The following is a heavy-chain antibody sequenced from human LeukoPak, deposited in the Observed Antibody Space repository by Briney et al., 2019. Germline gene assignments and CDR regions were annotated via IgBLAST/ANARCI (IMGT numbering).Heavy chain of an antibody. D-gene: IGHD4-17*01. V-gene: IGHV3-21*01. CDR3: ARAPDYGDYPLAFDY. CDR1: GFTFSSYS. CDR2: ISSSSSYI. Sequence: GGSLRLSCAASGFTFSSYSMNWVRQAPGKGLEWVSSISSSSSYIYYADSVKGRFTISRDNAKNSLYLQMNSLRAEDTAVYYCARAPDYGDYPLAFDYWGQGTLVTVSS. J-gene: IGHJ4*02.